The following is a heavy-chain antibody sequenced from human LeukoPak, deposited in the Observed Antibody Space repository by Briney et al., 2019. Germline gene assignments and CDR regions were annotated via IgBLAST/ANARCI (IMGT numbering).Heavy chain of an antibody. CDR1: GFIFSHYG. V-gene: IGHV3-30*18. Sequence: AGGSLRLSCEASGFIFSHYGMHWVRQAPGKGLEWVAVISYDGSKKYYADSVEGRFTISRDNSKNTVYLQMNSLRAEDTAVYYCAKGGGGLLPAAIINAMDVWGQGTTVTVSS. CDR3: AKGGGGLLPAAIINAMDV. J-gene: IGHJ6*02. CDR2: ISYDGSKK. D-gene: IGHD2-2*01.